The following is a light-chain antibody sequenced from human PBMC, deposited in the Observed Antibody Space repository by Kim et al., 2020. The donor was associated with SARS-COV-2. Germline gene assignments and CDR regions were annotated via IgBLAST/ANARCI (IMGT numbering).Light chain of an antibody. CDR1: SLRNYD. J-gene: IGLJ2*01. V-gene: IGLV3-19*01. Sequence: SSELTQDPAVSVALRQTVRITCQGDSLRNYDATWYQQKPGQAPVVVIYGKVNRPSGIPDRFSGSGSGNPASLTITGTQPDDEADYYCNSRDSSGNHVVFG. CDR2: GKV. CDR3: NSRDSSGNHVV.